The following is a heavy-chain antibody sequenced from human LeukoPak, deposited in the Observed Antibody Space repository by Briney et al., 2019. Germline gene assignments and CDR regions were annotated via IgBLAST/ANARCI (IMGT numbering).Heavy chain of an antibody. J-gene: IGHJ6*02. CDR3: GRAQGFLEWSGHYYYGMDV. Sequence: SETLSLTCTVSGGSISSYYWSWIRQPPGKGLEWIGYIYDSVSNNYNPSLKSRVTFSGDTSKNQFSLKLSSVTAADTAVYFCGRAQGFLEWSGHYYYGMDVWGQGTTVTVSS. V-gene: IGHV4-59*08. D-gene: IGHD3-3*01. CDR2: IYDSVSN. CDR1: GGSISSYY.